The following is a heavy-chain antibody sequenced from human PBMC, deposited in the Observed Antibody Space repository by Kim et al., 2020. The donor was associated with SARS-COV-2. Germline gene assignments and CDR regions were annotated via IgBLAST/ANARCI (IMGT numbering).Heavy chain of an antibody. CDR3: ARDPGYSSLRGDP. D-gene: IGHD6-19*01. Sequence: YAQKLQGRVTMTTDTSTSTAYMELRSLRSYDTAVYYCARDPGYSSLRGDPWGQGTLVTVSS. V-gene: IGHV1-18*01. J-gene: IGHJ5*02.